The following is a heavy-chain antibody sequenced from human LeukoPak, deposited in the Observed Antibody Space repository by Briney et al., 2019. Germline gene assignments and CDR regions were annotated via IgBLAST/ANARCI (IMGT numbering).Heavy chain of an antibody. Sequence: GGSLRLSCAASAFIFSKYGMHWIRQAPAKGLEWVAVISYDGSDEYYADSVKGRFAISRDNSKNTLYLQMNSLRVEDTAVYYCARGGGTAVTGTVIDFWGQGTLVTVSS. CDR2: ISYDGSDE. CDR3: ARGGGTAVTGTVIDF. J-gene: IGHJ4*02. D-gene: IGHD1-1*01. CDR1: AFIFSKYG. V-gene: IGHV3-33*05.